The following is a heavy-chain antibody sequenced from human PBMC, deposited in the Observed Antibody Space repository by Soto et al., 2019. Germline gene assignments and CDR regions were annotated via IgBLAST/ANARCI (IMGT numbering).Heavy chain of an antibody. D-gene: IGHD2-15*01. CDR1: GGTFSSYT. CDR2: IIPILGIA. CDR3: ARDGYGGINLRWFDP. V-gene: IGHV1-69*08. Sequence: QVQLVQSGAEVKKPGSSVKVSCKASGGTFSSYTISRVRQAPGQALEWMGGIIPILGIANYGQKFQGRVTITAEKSTSTAYMEVGSPRSQDTAVYYCARDGYGGINLRWFDPWGQGTLVTVSS. J-gene: IGHJ5*02.